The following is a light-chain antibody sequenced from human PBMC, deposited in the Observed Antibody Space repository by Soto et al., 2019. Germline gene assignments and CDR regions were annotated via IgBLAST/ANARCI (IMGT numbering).Light chain of an antibody. V-gene: IGKV1-5*01. Sequence: DIQMTQSPSTLSASVGDRVTITCRASQSISSWLAWYQQKPGKAPKLLIYDASSLESGVPSRFSGSGSGTEFTLTISSLQHDDFVTSYCQQYNSYYKTFGQGTKVIIK. CDR2: DAS. CDR3: QQYNSYYKT. CDR1: QSISSW. J-gene: IGKJ1*01.